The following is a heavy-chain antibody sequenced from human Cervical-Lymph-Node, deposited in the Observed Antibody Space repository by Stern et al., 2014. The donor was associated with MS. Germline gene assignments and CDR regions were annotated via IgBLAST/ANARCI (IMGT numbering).Heavy chain of an antibody. V-gene: IGHV4-59*01. D-gene: IGHD3-3*01. CDR1: GGSISSYY. Sequence: QVKLQESGPGLVKPSETLSLTCTVSGGSISSYYWSWIRQPPGKGLEWIGYIYYSGSPNYNPSLKSRVTISVDTSKNQFSLKLSSVTAADTAVYYCARVGNHYDFWSGDGMDVWGQGTTVTVSS. CDR3: ARVGNHYDFWSGDGMDV. J-gene: IGHJ6*02. CDR2: IYYSGSP.